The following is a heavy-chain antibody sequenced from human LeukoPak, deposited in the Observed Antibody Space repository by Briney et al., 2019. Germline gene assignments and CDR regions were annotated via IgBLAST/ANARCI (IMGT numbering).Heavy chain of an antibody. V-gene: IGHV3-23*01. CDR2: ISGSGGST. Sequence: GGSLRLSCAASGFTFSSYAMSWVRQAPGKGLEWVSAISGSGGSTYYADSVKGRFTIFRDNSKNTLYLQMNSLRAEDTAVYYCAKDFTVVVTAIVDYWGQGTLVTVSS. CDR1: GFTFSSYA. D-gene: IGHD2-21*02. CDR3: AKDFTVVVTAIVDY. J-gene: IGHJ4*02.